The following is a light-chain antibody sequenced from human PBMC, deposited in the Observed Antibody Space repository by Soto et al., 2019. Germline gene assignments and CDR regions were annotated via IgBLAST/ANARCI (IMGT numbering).Light chain of an antibody. J-gene: IGLJ2*01. V-gene: IGLV2-23*01. CDR1: RSDVGGYNL. CDR3: CSYAGSSTLL. CDR2: EGS. Sequence: QSVLTQPASVSGSPGQSITISCTGTRSDVGGYNLVSWYQQHPGKTPKLMIYEGSKRPSGVSNRFSGSKSGNTASLTISGLQAEDEADYYCCSYAGSSTLLFGGGTKLTVL.